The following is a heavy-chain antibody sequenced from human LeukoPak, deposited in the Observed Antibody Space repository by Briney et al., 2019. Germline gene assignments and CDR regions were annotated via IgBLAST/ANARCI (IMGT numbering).Heavy chain of an antibody. CDR2: ISSSGRII. CDR3: SRGLRPADF. D-gene: IGHD2-2*01. CDR1: GFTFSSYE. J-gene: IGHJ4*02. V-gene: IGHV3-48*03. Sequence: QTGGSLRLSCAASGFTFSSYEMNWVRQAPGKGLEWVSYISSSGRIIYYPDSVKGRFTVSRDTAKNSLYLQMNSLRAEHTAVYYCSRGLRPADFWGQGTLVTVSS.